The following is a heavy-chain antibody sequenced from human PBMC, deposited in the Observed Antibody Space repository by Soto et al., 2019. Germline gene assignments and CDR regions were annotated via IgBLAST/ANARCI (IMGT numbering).Heavy chain of an antibody. Sequence: PGGSLRLSCAASGFTFSSYAMSWVRQAPGKGLEWVSAISGSGGSTYYADSVKGRFTISRDNSKNTLYLQMNSLRAEDTAVYYCAKDRGWHDYPKSQSANWGQGTLVTVS. D-gene: IGHD5-12*01. CDR3: AKDRGWHDYPKSQSAN. CDR1: GFTFSSYA. V-gene: IGHV3-23*01. CDR2: ISGSGGST. J-gene: IGHJ4*02.